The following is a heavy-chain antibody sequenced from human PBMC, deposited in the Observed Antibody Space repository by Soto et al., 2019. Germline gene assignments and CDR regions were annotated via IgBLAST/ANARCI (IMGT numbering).Heavy chain of an antibody. D-gene: IGHD2-2*01. CDR2: IYSSGGT. CDR1: GGAISGYY. V-gene: IGHV4-4*07. J-gene: IGHJ4*02. CDR3: ARDEGHCSITNCCPFAY. Sequence: PSETLSLTCTVSGGAISGYYWTWIRQSAGKGLEWIGRIYSSGGTKYNPSLQSRVTMSLDTSKNQFSLRLSSVAAADTAVYYCARDEGHCSITNCCPFAYWGQGILVTVSS.